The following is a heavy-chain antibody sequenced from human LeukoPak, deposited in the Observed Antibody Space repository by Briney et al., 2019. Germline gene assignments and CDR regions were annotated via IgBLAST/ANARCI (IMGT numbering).Heavy chain of an antibody. CDR2: IWYDGSNK. CDR1: GFTFSSYG. Sequence: QPGGSLRLSCAASGFTFSSYGMHWVRQAPGKGLEWVAVIWYDGSNKYYADSVKGRFTISRDNSKNTLYLQMNSLRAEGTAVYYCARDRVQLWSVYYYYYGMDVWGQGTTVTVSS. J-gene: IGHJ6*02. D-gene: IGHD5-18*01. V-gene: IGHV3-33*01. CDR3: ARDRVQLWSVYYYYYGMDV.